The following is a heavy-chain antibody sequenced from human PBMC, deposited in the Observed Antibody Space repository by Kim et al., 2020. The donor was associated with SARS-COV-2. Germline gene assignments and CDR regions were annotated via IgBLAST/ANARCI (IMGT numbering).Heavy chain of an antibody. Sequence: ASVKVSCKASGYTFTSYYMHWVRQAPGQGLEWMGIINPSGGSTSYAQKFQSRVTMTRDTSTSTVYMELSSLRSEDTAVYYCARDADIVVVPAAGDDAFDIWGQGTMVTVSS. CDR1: GYTFTSYY. J-gene: IGHJ3*02. V-gene: IGHV1-46*01. CDR2: INPSGGST. D-gene: IGHD2-2*01. CDR3: ARDADIVVVPAAGDDAFDI.